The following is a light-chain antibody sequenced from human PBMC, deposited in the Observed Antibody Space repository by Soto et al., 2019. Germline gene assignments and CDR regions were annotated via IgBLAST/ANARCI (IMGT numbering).Light chain of an antibody. CDR2: AAS. Sequence: EVVMTQSPAALSVSPGEGVTLCCRASQGIGDTLAWYQQKPGQAPRLLIFAASSRATGIPDRFSGSGSGTDFTLTISRLEPEDFAVYFCQHYSSSPWTFGQGTKVDIK. CDR3: QHYSSSPWT. CDR1: QGIGDT. V-gene: IGKV3-20*01. J-gene: IGKJ1*01.